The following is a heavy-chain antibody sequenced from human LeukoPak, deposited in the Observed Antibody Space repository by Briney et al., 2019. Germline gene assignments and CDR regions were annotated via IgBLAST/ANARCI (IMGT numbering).Heavy chain of an antibody. J-gene: IGHJ5*02. V-gene: IGHV3-48*03. Sequence: GGSLRLSCVASGFTFSIYEMSWVRQAPGKGLEWVAYIIQSGSTVYYADSVKGRFTISRDSSKNTLYLQMNNLRAEDTAVYYCARVKGQWLVMDWFDPWGQGTLVTVSS. CDR3: ARVKGQWLVMDWFDP. D-gene: IGHD6-19*01. CDR2: IIQSGSTV. CDR1: GFTFSIYE.